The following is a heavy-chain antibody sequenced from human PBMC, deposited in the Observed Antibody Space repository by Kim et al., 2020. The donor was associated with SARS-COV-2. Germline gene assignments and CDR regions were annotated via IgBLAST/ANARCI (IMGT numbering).Heavy chain of an antibody. D-gene: IGHD3-3*01. CDR2: IIPIFGTA. Sequence: SVKVSCKASGGTFSSYAISWVRQAPGQGLEWMGGIIPIFGTANYAQKFQGRVTITADESTSTAYMELSSLRSEDTAVYYCARSRDFWSGRAFRWAVKPETYGMDVWGQGTTVTVSS. CDR3: ARSRDFWSGRAFRWAVKPETYGMDV. J-gene: IGHJ6*02. CDR1: GGTFSSYA. V-gene: IGHV1-69*13.